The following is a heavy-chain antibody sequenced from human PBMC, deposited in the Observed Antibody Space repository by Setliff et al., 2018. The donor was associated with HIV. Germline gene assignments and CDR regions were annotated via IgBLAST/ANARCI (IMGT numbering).Heavy chain of an antibody. V-gene: IGHV4-59*02. CDR2: IYYSGST. CDR1: GGSVSDYF. J-gene: IGHJ4*02. Sequence: TSETLSLTCTVSGGSVSDYFWNWIRQPPGKGLEWIGSIYYSGSTNYNPSLKSRVTISVVTSKNQFSLKLSSVTAADTAVYYCARGTLYYDYVWGTPFPFDYWGQGTLVTVSS. D-gene: IGHD3-16*01. CDR3: ARGTLYYDYVWGTPFPFDY.